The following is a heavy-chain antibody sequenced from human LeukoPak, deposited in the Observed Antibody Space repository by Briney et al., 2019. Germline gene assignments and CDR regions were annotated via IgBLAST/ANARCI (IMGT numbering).Heavy chain of an antibody. CDR3: AREGVAAASDY. Sequence: TLSLTCTLSGVSLCSGSYDWGSVRPPAGTGLEWIGRIYTSGSTNYNPSLKRRVTTSEDTSKNQFSPKLSSVTAADTAVYYCAREGVAAASDYWGQGTLVTVSS. V-gene: IGHV4-61*02. CDR2: IYTSGST. D-gene: IGHD6-13*01. J-gene: IGHJ4*02. CDR1: GVSLCSGSYD.